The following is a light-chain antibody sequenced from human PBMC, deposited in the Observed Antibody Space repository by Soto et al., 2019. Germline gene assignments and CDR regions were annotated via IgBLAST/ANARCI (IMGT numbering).Light chain of an antibody. Sequence: ENVLTQSPGTLSLSPGERATLSCRASQSVTSSYLAWYQQKPGQAPRLLIYGASNRATGIPDRFSGSGSGTDFTLTVSRLEPEDFAVYYCHQYGSTPATFGQGTKVEIQ. CDR3: HQYGSTPAT. CDR1: QSVTSSY. CDR2: GAS. J-gene: IGKJ1*01. V-gene: IGKV3-20*01.